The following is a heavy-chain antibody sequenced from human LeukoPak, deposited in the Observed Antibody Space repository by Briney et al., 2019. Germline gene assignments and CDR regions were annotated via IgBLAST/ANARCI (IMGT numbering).Heavy chain of an antibody. V-gene: IGHV4-30-4*01. J-gene: IGHJ4*02. Sequence: PSETLSLTCTVSGVSISSGDYYWSWIRQPPGKGLEWIGYIYYSGSTYYNPSLKSRVTISVDTSKNQFSLKLTSVTAADTAVYYCARSPEGGGLYDYWGQGTLVTVSS. D-gene: IGHD1-26*01. CDR3: ARSPEGGGLYDY. CDR1: GVSISSGDYY. CDR2: IYYSGST.